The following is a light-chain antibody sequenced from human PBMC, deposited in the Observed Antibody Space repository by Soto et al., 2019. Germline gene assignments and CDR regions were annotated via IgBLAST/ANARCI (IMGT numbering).Light chain of an antibody. Sequence: DIVMTQSPVSLPVTPGEPASISCRSSQSLLHSNGYNYLDWYLQKPGQSPQLLIYLGSNRASGVPDRFSGIGSGTDFTLKISRVEAEDVGVYYCMQALQTPFTFGPGTKVAIK. J-gene: IGKJ3*01. CDR3: MQALQTPFT. CDR2: LGS. V-gene: IGKV2-28*01. CDR1: QSLLHSNGYNY.